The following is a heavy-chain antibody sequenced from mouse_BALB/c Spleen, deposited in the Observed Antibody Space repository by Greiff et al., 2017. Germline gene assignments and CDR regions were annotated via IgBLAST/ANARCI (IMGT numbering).Heavy chain of an antibody. V-gene: IGHV5-2*01. J-gene: IGHJ4*01. CDR3: ARPEGSYAMDY. CDR2: INRDGGST. CDR1: EYEFPAHD. Sequence: EVQLVESGGGLVQPGESLKLSCESNEYEFPAHDMSWVRKTPVKGLELVAAINRDGGSTDYPDTMKGRFIMSRDNTKKTPYLQMSSLRSEDTAVYYCARPEGSYAMDYWGQGTSVTVSS.